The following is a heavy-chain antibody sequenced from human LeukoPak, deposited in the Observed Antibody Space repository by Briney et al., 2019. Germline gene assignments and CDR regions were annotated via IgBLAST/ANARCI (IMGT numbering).Heavy chain of an antibody. CDR2: INSDGRST. J-gene: IGHJ5*02. CDR1: GFTFSSYW. CDR3: VRDLSPSWFDP. D-gene: IGHD2/OR15-2a*01. V-gene: IGHV3-74*01. Sequence: PGGSLRLSCAASGFTFSSYWMHWVRQAPGKGLVWVSRINSDGRSTNYADSVKGRFTISRDNAKNTLYLQMKSLGAEDTAVYYCVRDLSPSWFDPWGQGTLVTVSS.